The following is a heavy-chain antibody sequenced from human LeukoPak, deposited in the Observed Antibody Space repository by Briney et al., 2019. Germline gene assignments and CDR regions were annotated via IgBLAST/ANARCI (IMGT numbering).Heavy chain of an antibody. CDR3: ARRGVSGSWYFFDY. CDR1: GGSLSTHY. D-gene: IGHD6-13*01. Sequence: SETLSLTCTVSGGSLSTHYWSWIRQPPGRGLEWIGYIYLTGSTNLHPSLKSRVTISVDTSKNQFSLKLSSVTAADTAVYYCARRGVSGSWYFFDYWGQGTLITVSS. J-gene: IGHJ4*02. V-gene: IGHV4-59*11. CDR2: IYLTGST.